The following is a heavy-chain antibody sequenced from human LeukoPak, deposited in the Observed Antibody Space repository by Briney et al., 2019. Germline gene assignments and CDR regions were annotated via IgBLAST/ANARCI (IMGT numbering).Heavy chain of an antibody. CDR1: GFTFSSYS. V-gene: IGHV3-21*04. CDR3: AKAGAVVVVAAKYFDY. CDR2: ISSSSSYI. J-gene: IGHJ4*02. Sequence: GGSLRLSCAASGFTFSSYSMNWVRQAPGKGLEWVSSISSSSSYIYYADSVKGRFTISRDNSKNTLYLQMNSLRAEDTAVYYCAKAGAVVVVAAKYFDYWGQGTLVTVSS. D-gene: IGHD2-15*01.